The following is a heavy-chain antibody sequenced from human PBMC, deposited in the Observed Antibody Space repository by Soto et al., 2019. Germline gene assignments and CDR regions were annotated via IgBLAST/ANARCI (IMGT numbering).Heavy chain of an antibody. CDR1: GGSFTSNNW. D-gene: IGHD1-7*01. Sequence: SETLSLTCAVSGGSFTSNNWWTWVRQPPGQGLEWIGEIYRTGSTNYNPSLKSRVTISLDKSENQFSLKVTSLTAADTAVYYCASRDPGTSADYWGQGTLVTVSS. V-gene: IGHV4-4*02. J-gene: IGHJ4*02. CDR3: ASRDPGTSADY. CDR2: IYRTGST.